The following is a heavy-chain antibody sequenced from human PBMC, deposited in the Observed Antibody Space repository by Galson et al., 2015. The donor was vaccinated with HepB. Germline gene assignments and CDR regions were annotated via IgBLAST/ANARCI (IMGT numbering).Heavy chain of an antibody. CDR1: GFTFSTYG. D-gene: IGHD3-22*01. CDR3: AKHLRDTSGYYWDGVFDI. V-gene: IGHV3-30*18. CDR2: LTKDGSDE. Sequence: SLRLSCAASGFTFSTYGIHWVRQAPGKGLEWVAFLTKDGSDEYYADSVKGRFTISRDNSKNTLYMRMNSLRAEDTAVYFCAKHLRDTSGYYWDGVFDIWGQGTKVIVSS. J-gene: IGHJ3*02.